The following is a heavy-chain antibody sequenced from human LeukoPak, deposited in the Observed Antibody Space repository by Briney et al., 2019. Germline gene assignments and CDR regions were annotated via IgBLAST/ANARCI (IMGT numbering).Heavy chain of an antibody. V-gene: IGHV4-61*01. D-gene: IGHD6-19*01. CDR3: ASRDKIAVAGTGVRLLDGMDV. Sequence: PSETLSLTCTVSGGSVSSGSYYWSWIRQPPGKGLEWIGEINRSGSTNYNPSLKSRVTMSVDTSKNQFSLKLSSVTAADTAVYYCASRDKIAVAGTGVRLLDGMDVWGQGTTVTVSS. CDR2: INRSGST. J-gene: IGHJ6*02. CDR1: GGSVSSGSYY.